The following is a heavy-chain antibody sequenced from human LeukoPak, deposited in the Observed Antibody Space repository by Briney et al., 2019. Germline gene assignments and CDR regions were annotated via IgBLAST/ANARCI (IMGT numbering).Heavy chain of an antibody. D-gene: IGHD6-13*01. Sequence: SETLSLTCAVYGGSFSGYYWSWIRQPPGKGLEWIGEINHSGSTNYNPSLKSRVTISVDTSKNQFSLKLSSVTAADTAVYYCARGGPYSSSWYTHPKGYGMDVWGQGTTVTVSS. CDR3: ARGGPYSSSWYTHPKGYGMDV. CDR2: INHSGST. CDR1: GGSFSGYY. J-gene: IGHJ6*02. V-gene: IGHV4-34*01.